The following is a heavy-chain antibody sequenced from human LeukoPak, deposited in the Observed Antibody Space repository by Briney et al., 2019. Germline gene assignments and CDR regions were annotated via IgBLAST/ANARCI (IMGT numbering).Heavy chain of an antibody. CDR3: AKDRLFGSGLNGPHYYYGMDV. CDR2: ILYDGNNK. CDR1: DFSFSNYG. J-gene: IGHJ6*02. V-gene: IGHV3-30*18. Sequence: GGSLRLSCAASDFSFSNYGMHWVRQAPGKGLEWVAVILYDGNNKHYAESVKGRFTIFRDNSNNMLYLQMNSLRPEDTAVYYCAKDRLFGSGLNGPHYYYGMDVWGQGTTVIVSS. D-gene: IGHD1-26*01.